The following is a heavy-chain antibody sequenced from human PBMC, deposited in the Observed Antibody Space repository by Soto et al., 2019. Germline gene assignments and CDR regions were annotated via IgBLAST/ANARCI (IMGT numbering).Heavy chain of an antibody. V-gene: IGHV3-23*01. J-gene: IGHJ4*02. D-gene: IGHD5-12*01. CDR2: ISGSGGST. CDR1: GFTFSSYA. CDR3: AKSLLVATVKGGYFDY. Sequence: GGSLRLSCAASGFTFSSYAMSWVRQAPGKGLEWVSAISGSGGSTYYADSVKGRFTISRDNSKNTLYLQMNSLRAEDTAVYYCAKSLLVATVKGGYFDYWGQGTLVTVSS.